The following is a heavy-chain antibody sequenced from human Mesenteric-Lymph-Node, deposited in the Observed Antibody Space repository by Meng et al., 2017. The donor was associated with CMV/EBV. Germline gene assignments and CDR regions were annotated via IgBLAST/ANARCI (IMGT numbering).Heavy chain of an antibody. D-gene: IGHD3-3*01. CDR1: RLTVSSNY. J-gene: IGHJ5*02. CDR2: IKQDGSEK. CDR3: ARTLWSGYYDWWFDP. Sequence: GSLRLSCAASRLTVSSNYMSWVRQAPGKGLEWVANIKQDGSEKYYVDSVKGRFTISRDNAKNSLYLQMNSLRAEDTAVYYCARTLWSGYYDWWFDPWGQGTLVTVSS. V-gene: IGHV3-7*01.